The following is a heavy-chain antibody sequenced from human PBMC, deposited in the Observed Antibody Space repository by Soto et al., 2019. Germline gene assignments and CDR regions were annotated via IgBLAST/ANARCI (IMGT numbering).Heavy chain of an antibody. V-gene: IGHV3-33*01. CDR3: ARGYCSSTSCYRASDC. CDR2: IWYDGSNK. Sequence: GGSLRLSCAASGFTFSSYGMHWVRQAPGKGLEWVAVIWYDGSNKYYADSVKGRFTISRDNSKNTLYLQMNSLRAEDTAVYYCARGYCSSTSCYRASDCWGQGTLVTVSS. J-gene: IGHJ4*02. D-gene: IGHD2-2*02. CDR1: GFTFSSYG.